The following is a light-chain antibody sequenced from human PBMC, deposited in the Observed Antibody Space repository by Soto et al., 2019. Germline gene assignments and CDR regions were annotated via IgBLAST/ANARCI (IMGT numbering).Light chain of an antibody. V-gene: IGLV1-44*01. Sequence: QSVLTQPPSASGTPGQRVTISCSGSSSNIGSKTVNWYQQLPGTAPKLLIYSNYQRPSGVPDRFSGSKSGPSASLAISGLQSEDEADYYCAAWDASLNGYVFGTGTKVTVL. CDR3: AAWDASLNGYV. CDR2: SNY. CDR1: SSNIGSKT. J-gene: IGLJ1*01.